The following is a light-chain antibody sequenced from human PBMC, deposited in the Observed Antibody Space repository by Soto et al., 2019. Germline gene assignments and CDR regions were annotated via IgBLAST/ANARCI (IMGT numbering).Light chain of an antibody. J-gene: IGKJ4*01. CDR1: QSISSW. V-gene: IGKV1-5*03. CDR2: KAS. Sequence: IEMTQSPSTLAASLGDRVTITCGASQSISSWLAWYRQKPGKAPKLLIYKASSLESGVPSRFSGSGSGTEFTLTISSLQPDDFATFYCQQLNSYPRTFGGGTKVDIK. CDR3: QQLNSYPRT.